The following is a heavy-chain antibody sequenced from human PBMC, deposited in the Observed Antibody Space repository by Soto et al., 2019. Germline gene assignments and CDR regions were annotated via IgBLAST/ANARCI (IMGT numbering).Heavy chain of an antibody. CDR1: GFTFSSYA. D-gene: IGHD3-10*01. CDR2: ISYDGSNK. Sequence: QVQLVESGGGVVQPGRSLRLSCAASGFTFSSYAMHWVRQAPGKGLEWVAVISYDGSNKYYADSVKGRFTISRDNSKNTLYLQMNSLRAEDTAVYYYARDKLWFGEPKRGQGTLVTVSS. V-gene: IGHV3-30-3*01. CDR3: ARDKLWFGEPK. J-gene: IGHJ4*02.